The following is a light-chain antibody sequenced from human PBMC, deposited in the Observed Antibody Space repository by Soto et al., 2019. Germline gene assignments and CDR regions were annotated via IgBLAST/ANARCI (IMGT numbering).Light chain of an antibody. CDR1: QDISNY. CDR3: QQYDNLPIT. V-gene: IGKV1-33*01. J-gene: IGKJ5*01. Sequence: DIQMTQSPSYLSASVGDRVTITCKASQDISNYLNWYQQKPGKDPKLLIYDASNLETGVPSRFSGSGSGTDFTFTISSLQPEDIATYYCQQYDNLPITFGQGTRLEIK. CDR2: DAS.